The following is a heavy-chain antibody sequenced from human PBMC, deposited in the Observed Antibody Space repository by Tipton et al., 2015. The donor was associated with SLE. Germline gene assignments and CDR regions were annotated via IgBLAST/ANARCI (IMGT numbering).Heavy chain of an antibody. J-gene: IGHJ2*01. Sequence: QLVQSGAEVKKPGESLKISCKGFGYSFNTYWIGWVRQMPGKGLEWMGIIYPGDSDTRYSPSFQGQVTISADKSTSTAYLQWSSLKASDTATFYCARPQGYCSGGSCSLYWYFDLWGRGALVTVSS. CDR3: ARPQGYCSGGSCSLYWYFDL. CDR1: GYSFNTYW. V-gene: IGHV5-51*03. CDR2: IYPGDSDT. D-gene: IGHD2-15*01.